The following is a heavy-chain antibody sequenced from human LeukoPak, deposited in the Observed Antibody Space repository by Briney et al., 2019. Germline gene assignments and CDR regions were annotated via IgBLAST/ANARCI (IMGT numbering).Heavy chain of an antibody. CDR2: INPNSGGT. Sequence: GASVKVSCKASGYTFTGYYMHWVRQAPGQGLEWMGWINPNSGGTNYAQKFQGRVTMTRDTSISTAHMELSRLRSDDTAVYYCARAEKQWLVDYFDYWGQGTLVTVSS. J-gene: IGHJ4*02. D-gene: IGHD6-19*01. CDR3: ARAEKQWLVDYFDY. V-gene: IGHV1-2*02. CDR1: GYTFTGYY.